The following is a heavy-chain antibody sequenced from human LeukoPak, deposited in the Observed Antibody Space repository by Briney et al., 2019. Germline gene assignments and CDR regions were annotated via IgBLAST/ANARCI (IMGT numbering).Heavy chain of an antibody. D-gene: IGHD3-22*01. V-gene: IGHV3-23*01. CDR3: AKDSGDYYDSSGPGFDY. CDR1: GFNFSSYA. CDR2: ISGSGGST. Sequence: GGSLRLSCAASGFNFSSYAMSWVRQAPGKGLAWVSAISGSGGSTYYADSVKGRFTISRDHAKKTLYLQMNRLRAEDTAVYYCAKDSGDYYDSSGPGFDYWGQGTLVTVSS. J-gene: IGHJ4*02.